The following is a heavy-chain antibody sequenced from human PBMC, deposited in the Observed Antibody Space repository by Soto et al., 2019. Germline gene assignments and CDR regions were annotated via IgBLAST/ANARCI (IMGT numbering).Heavy chain of an antibody. J-gene: IGHJ6*02. CDR3: ARRSGSYSRYYYYGMDV. V-gene: IGHV1-69*01. D-gene: IGHD1-26*01. CDR1: GGTFSSYA. Sequence: QVQLVQSGAEVKKPGSSVKVSCKASGGTFSSYAISWVRQAPGQGLEWMGGIIPIFGTANYAQKFQGRVTITADESTSTAYRELSSLRSEDTAVYYCARRSGSYSRYYYYGMDVWGQGTTVTVSS. CDR2: IIPIFGTA.